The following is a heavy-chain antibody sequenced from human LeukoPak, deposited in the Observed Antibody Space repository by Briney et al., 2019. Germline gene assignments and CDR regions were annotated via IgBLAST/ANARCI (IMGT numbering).Heavy chain of an antibody. J-gene: IGHJ4*02. CDR3: ARARYCGGDCYPGNLFDY. CDR2: ISAYNGNT. Sequence: ASVKVSCKASGYTFTSYGISWVRQAPGQGLEWMGWISAYNGNTNYAQKLQGRVTMTTDTSTSTAYMELRSLRSDDTAVYYCARARYCGGDCYPGNLFDYWGQGTLVTVSS. V-gene: IGHV1-18*01. D-gene: IGHD2-21*02. CDR1: GYTFTSYG.